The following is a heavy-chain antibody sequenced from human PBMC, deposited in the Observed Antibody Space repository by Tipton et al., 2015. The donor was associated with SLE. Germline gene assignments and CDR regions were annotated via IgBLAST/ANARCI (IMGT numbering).Heavy chain of an antibody. CDR1: GFTFSSYG. J-gene: IGHJ1*01. CDR3: AEDPWGYSSGLNHFQH. CDR2: ISYDGSNK. D-gene: IGHD6-19*01. V-gene: IGHV3-30*18. Sequence: SLRLSCAASGFTFSSYGMHWVRQAPGKGLEWVAVISYDGSNKYYADSVKGRFTISRDNSKNTLYLQMNSLRAEDTAGYYCAEDPWGYSSGLNHFQHWGQGTLVTVSS.